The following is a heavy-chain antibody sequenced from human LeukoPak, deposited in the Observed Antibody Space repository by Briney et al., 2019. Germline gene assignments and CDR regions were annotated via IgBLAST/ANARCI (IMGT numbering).Heavy chain of an antibody. J-gene: IGHJ4*02. D-gene: IGHD1-26*01. CDR3: ARASPPISGIVGATFDY. Sequence: GGSLRLSCAASGFTFSSYAMHWVRQAPGKGLEWVAVISYDGSNKYYADSVKGRFTISRDNSKNTLYLQMNSLRAEDTAVYYCARASPPISGIVGATFDYWGQGTLVTVSS. V-gene: IGHV3-30-3*01. CDR2: ISYDGSNK. CDR1: GFTFSSYA.